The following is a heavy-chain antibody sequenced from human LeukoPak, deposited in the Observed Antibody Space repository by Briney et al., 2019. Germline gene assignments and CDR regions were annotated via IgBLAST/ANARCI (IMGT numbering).Heavy chain of an antibody. CDR3: ARGYCSSTSCYVVSYNWFGP. CDR1: GYTFTGYY. V-gene: IGHV1-2*02. CDR2: INPNSGGT. D-gene: IGHD2-2*01. J-gene: IGHJ5*02. Sequence: ASVKVSCKASGYTFTGYYIHWVRQAPGQGLEWMGWINPNSGGTNYAQKFQGRVTMTRDTSISTAYMELSRLRSDDTAVYYCARGYCSSTSCYVVSYNWFGPWGQGTLVTVSS.